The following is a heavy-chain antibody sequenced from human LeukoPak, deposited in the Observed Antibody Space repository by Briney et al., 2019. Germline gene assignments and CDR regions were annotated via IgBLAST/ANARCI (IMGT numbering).Heavy chain of an antibody. CDR1: GGSMSSYY. CDR3: ARHVTISGPYDASDI. V-gene: IGHV4-59*08. CDR2: IYYSGGT. Sequence: PSETLSLTCTVSGGSMSSYYWSWIRQSPGKGLEWIGYIYYSGGTDYNPSLKSRVTISVDTSKNQFSLKLRSVTAADTAVYYCARHVTISGPYDASDIWGQGTMVTVSP. J-gene: IGHJ3*02. D-gene: IGHD5-24*01.